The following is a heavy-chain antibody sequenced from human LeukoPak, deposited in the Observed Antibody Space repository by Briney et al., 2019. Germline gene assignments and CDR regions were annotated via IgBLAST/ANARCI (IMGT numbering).Heavy chain of an antibody. Sequence: ASVKVSCKASGYTFTSYYMHWVRQAPGQGLEWMGIINPSGGSTSYAQKFQGRVTMTRDTSISTAYMELSRLRSDDTAVYYCARAIIQYQLLYWGQGTLVTVSS. CDR3: ARAIIQYQLLY. V-gene: IGHV1-46*01. CDR1: GYTFTSYY. CDR2: INPSGGST. D-gene: IGHD2-2*01. J-gene: IGHJ4*02.